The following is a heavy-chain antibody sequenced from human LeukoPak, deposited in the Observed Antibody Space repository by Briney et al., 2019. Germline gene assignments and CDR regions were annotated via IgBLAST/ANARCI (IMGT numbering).Heavy chain of an antibody. CDR2: ISAYNGNT. J-gene: IGHJ3*02. Sequence: GASVKVSCKASGYTFTSYGISWVRQAPGQGLEWMGWISAYNGNTNYAQKLQGRVTMTTDTSTSTAYMELRSLRSDDTAVYYCASPVLRFLEWFSSDAFDIWGQGTMVTVSS. CDR3: ASPVLRFLEWFSSDAFDI. V-gene: IGHV1-18*01. CDR1: GYTFTSYG. D-gene: IGHD3-3*01.